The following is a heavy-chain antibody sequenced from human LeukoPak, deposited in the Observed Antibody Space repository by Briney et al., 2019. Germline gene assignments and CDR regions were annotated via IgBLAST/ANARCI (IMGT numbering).Heavy chain of an antibody. J-gene: IGHJ4*02. Sequence: GGSLRLSCAASGFTFNTYSLIWVRQAPGKGLEWVSSISGSSTYIFYAESVKGRFTISRDNAKNSLYLQMDGLRAEDTAVYYCAREGYSSAYVAYWGQGTLVTVSS. CDR1: GFTFNTYS. CDR2: ISGSSTYI. CDR3: AREGYSSAYVAY. V-gene: IGHV3-21*01. D-gene: IGHD6-19*01.